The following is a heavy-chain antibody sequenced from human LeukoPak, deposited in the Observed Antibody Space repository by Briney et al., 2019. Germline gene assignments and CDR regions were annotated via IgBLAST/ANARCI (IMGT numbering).Heavy chain of an antibody. J-gene: IGHJ4*02. V-gene: IGHV3-74*01. CDR3: ARSGGYSSSWSIFDY. CDR2: INSDGSST. D-gene: IGHD6-13*01. CDR1: GFTFSSYW. Sequence: GGSLRLSCAASGFTFSSYWMHWVRQAPGKGLVWVSRINSDGSSTSYADSVKGRFTISRDNAKNTLYLQMNSLRAEDTAVYYCARSGGYSSSWSIFDYWGQGTQVTVSS.